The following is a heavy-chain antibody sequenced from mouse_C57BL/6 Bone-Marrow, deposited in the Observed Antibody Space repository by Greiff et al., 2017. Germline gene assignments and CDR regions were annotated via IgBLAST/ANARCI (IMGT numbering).Heavy chain of an antibody. V-gene: IGHV7-3*01. J-gene: IGHJ2*01. CDR3: ARWLLPHYFDY. D-gene: IGHD2-3*01. CDR2: IRNKANGYTT. CDR1: GFTFTDYY. Sequence: VQLKESGGGLVQPGGSLSLSCAASGFTFTDYYMSWVRQPPGKALEWLGFIRNKANGYTTEYSASVKGRFTISRDNSQSILYLQMNALRAEDSATYYCARWLLPHYFDYWGQGTTLTVSS.